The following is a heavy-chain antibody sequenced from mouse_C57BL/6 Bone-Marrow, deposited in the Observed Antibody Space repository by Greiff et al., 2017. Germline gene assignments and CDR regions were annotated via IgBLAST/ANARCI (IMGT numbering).Heavy chain of an antibody. V-gene: IGHV1-80*01. D-gene: IGHD2-2*01. Sequence: QVQLKESGAELVKPGASVKISCKASGYAFSSYWMNWVKQRPGKGLEWIGQIYPGDGDTNYNGKFKGKATLTADKSSSTAYMQLSSLTSEDSAVYFCARLGDRGYDGPSFAYWGQGTLVTVSA. CDR2: IYPGDGDT. CDR1: GYAFSSYW. CDR3: ARLGDRGYDGPSFAY. J-gene: IGHJ3*01.